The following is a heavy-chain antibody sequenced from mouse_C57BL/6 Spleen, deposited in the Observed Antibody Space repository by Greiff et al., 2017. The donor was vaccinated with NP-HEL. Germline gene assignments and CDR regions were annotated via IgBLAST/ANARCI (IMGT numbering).Heavy chain of an antibody. CDR3: ASGSYDGYTGFAY. D-gene: IGHD2-3*01. V-gene: IGHV1-82*01. J-gene: IGHJ3*01. CDR1: GYAFSSSW. Sequence: VKLQESGPELVKPGASVKISCKASGYAFSSSWMNWVKQRPGKGLEWIGRIYPGDGDTNYNGKFKGKATLTADKSSSTAYMQLSSLTSEDSAVYFRASGSYDGYTGFAYWGQGTLVTVSA. CDR2: IYPGDGDT.